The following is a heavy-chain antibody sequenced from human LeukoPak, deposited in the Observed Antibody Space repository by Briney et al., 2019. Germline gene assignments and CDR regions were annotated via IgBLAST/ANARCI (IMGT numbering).Heavy chain of an antibody. J-gene: IGHJ4*02. V-gene: IGHV3-7*01. D-gene: IGHD3-3*01. CDR2: IKNDGSEK. Sequence: GGSLRLSCAASGFFFRNYFMSWVSQAPGKGLEWVASIKNDGSEKYYVDSVRGRYTISRDNTKNSLYLQMSSLRAEDTAVYYCATDRGWRTSGYYLYYFEYWGQGTLVTFSS. CDR1: GFFFRNYF. CDR3: ATDRGWRTSGYYLYYFEY.